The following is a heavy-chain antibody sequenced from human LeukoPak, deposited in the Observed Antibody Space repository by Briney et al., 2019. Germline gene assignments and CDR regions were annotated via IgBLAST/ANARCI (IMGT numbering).Heavy chain of an antibody. D-gene: IGHD3-10*01. CDR2: INRDGSTT. Sequence: GGSLRLSCAASGFAFSNYWVHWVRQAPGKGLVWVSRINRDGSTTKYADSVKGRFTVSRDNAKNTLNLQMNSLRAEDTAVYYCARDKKSGESSEIDYWGQGTLVTVSS. CDR3: ARDKKSGESSEIDY. V-gene: IGHV3-74*03. J-gene: IGHJ4*02. CDR1: GFAFSNYW.